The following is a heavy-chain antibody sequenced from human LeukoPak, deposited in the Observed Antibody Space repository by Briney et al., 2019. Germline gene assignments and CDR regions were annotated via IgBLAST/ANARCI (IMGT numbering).Heavy chain of an antibody. CDR1: GFTFSSYG. J-gene: IGHJ6*03. CDR3: AKAGNYYYYMDV. CDR2: ISSSSSYI. Sequence: PGGSLRLSCAASGFTFSSYGMHWVRQAPGKGLEWVSSISSSSSYIYYADSVKGRFTISRDNSKNTLYLQMNSLRAEDTAVYYCAKAGNYYYYMDVWGKGTTVTVSS. V-gene: IGHV3-21*01.